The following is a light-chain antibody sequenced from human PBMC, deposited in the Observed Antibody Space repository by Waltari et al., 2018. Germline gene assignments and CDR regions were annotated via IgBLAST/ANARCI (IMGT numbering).Light chain of an antibody. CDR2: GDT. J-gene: IGLJ2*01. CDR1: SSGIL. Sequence: QSALTQPASVSGSPGQSITISCTGTSSGILVSLYQQHPDMAPKLIIFGDTARPSGASDRFSGSRSGNTASLTISGLQTEDEADYYCCSYAGSSAFVIFGGGTKVTVL. CDR3: CSYAGSSAFVI. V-gene: IGLV2-23*02.